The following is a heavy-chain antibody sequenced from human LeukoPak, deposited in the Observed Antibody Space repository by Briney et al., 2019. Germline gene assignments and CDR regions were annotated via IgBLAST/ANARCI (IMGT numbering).Heavy chain of an antibody. CDR1: GFTFSSYS. Sequence: GGSLRLSCAASGFTFSSYSMNWVRQAPGKGLEWVSSISSSSSYIYYADSVKGRFTISRDNAKNSLYLQMNSLRAEDTAVYYCAKEATAMVSELDYWGQGTLVTVSS. J-gene: IGHJ4*02. CDR2: ISSSSSYI. D-gene: IGHD5-18*01. V-gene: IGHV3-21*04. CDR3: AKEATAMVSELDY.